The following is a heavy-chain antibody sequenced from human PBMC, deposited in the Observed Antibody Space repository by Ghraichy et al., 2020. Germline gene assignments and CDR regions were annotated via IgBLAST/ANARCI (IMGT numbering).Heavy chain of an antibody. CDR3: AGAASIFGVVQGDWFDP. Sequence: SETLSLTCAVYGGSFSGYYWSWIRQPPGKGLEWIGEINHSGSTNYNPSLKSRVTISVDTSKNQFSLKLSSVTAADTAVYYCAGAASIFGVVQGDWFDPWGQGTLVTVSS. CDR2: INHSGST. CDR1: GGSFSGYY. V-gene: IGHV4-34*01. J-gene: IGHJ5*02. D-gene: IGHD3-3*01.